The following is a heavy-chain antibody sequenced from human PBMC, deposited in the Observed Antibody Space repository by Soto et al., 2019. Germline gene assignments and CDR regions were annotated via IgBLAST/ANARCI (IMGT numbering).Heavy chain of an antibody. Sequence: EVQLVEAGGDLVQPGGSLRLSCAGSGFTFSAFWMNWVRQAPGKGLVWVSSIRGDGGITRSADFAKGRFTISRDNAKNTLYLQMNSLGAEDTGVYYCLREYNYFGLDGWGQGTTVTVSS. CDR2: IRGDGGIT. V-gene: IGHV3-74*01. J-gene: IGHJ6*02. CDR1: GFTFSAFW. CDR3: LREYNYFGLDG.